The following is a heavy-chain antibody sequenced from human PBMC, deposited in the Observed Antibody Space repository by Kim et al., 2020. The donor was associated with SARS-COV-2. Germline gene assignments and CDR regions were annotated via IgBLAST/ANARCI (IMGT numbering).Heavy chain of an antibody. D-gene: IGHD3-10*01. V-gene: IGHV4-59*08. Sequence: SETLSLTCTVSGGSISSYYWSWIRQPPGKGLEWIGYIYYSGSTNYNPSLKSRVTISVDTSKNQFSLKLSSVTAADTAVYYCASHRSRRVRGVISVWHNWFDPWGQGTLVTVSS. J-gene: IGHJ5*02. CDR3: ASHRSRRVRGVISVWHNWFDP. CDR2: IYYSGST. CDR1: GGSISSYY.